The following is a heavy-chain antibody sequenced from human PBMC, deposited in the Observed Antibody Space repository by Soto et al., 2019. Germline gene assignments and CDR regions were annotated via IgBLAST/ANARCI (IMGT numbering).Heavy chain of an antibody. Sequence: SETLSLTCTVSGDSISSGTYFWGWVRQPPGKGLEWIGSIYHSGSTYYNPSLKSRVTISVDTSKNHFSLKLRSVTAADTAVYYCARHLGEGYFDYWGQGTLVT. J-gene: IGHJ4*02. CDR1: GDSISSGTYF. CDR2: IYHSGST. V-gene: IGHV4-39*01. CDR3: ARHLGEGYFDY.